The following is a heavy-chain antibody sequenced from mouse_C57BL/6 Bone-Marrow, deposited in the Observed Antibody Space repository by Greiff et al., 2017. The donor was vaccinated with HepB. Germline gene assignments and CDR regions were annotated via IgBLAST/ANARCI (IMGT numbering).Heavy chain of an antibody. CDR1: GYTFTSYW. CDR2: IDPSDSYT. CDR3: ARDPY. V-gene: IGHV1-50*01. Sequence: VQLQQPGAELVKPGASVKLSCKASGYTFTSYWMQWVKQRPGQGLEWIGEIDPSDSYTNYNQKFKGKATLTVDTSSSTAYMQLSSLTSEDSAVYDCARDPYWGQGTTLTVSS. J-gene: IGHJ2*01.